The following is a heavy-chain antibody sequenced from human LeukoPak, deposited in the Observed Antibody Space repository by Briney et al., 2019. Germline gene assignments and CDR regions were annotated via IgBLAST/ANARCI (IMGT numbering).Heavy chain of an antibody. V-gene: IGHV3-23*01. D-gene: IGHD3-3*01. Sequence: GGSLRLSCAASGFIFTSYSMNWVRQAPGKGLEWVSAISGSGGSTYYADSVKGRFTISRDNSKNTLYLQMNSLRAEDTAVYYCARDPPDFWSGYYSPTFDYWGQGTLVTVSS. CDR2: ISGSGGST. CDR1: GFIFTSYS. CDR3: ARDPPDFWSGYYSPTFDY. J-gene: IGHJ4*02.